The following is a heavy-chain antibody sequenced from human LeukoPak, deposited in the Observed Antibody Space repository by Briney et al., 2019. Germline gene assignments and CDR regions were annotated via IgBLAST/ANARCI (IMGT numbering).Heavy chain of an antibody. D-gene: IGHD1-1*01. CDR3: ARHETGPYFDY. V-gene: IGHV5-51*01. CDR2: IYPGDSDT. J-gene: IGHJ4*02. Sequence: PGESLKISCQVSGYTFTTYWIGWVRQMPGKGLEWMGIIYPGDSDTRYSPSFQGQVTISADRSISTAYLQWSSLKASDTAMYYCARHETGPYFDYWGQGTLVTVSS. CDR1: GYTFTTYW.